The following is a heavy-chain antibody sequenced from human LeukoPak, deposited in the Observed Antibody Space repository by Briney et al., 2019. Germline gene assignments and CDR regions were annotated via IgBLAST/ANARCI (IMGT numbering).Heavy chain of an antibody. Sequence: GGSLRLSCAASGFTFSSYSMNWVRQAPGKGLEWVSSISSSSSYIYYADSVKGRFTISRDNAKNSLYLQMNSLRAEDTAVYYCARVGFCSSTSCYDGYDYWGRGPLVTVS. CDR2: ISSSSSYI. D-gene: IGHD2-2*01. CDR3: ARVGFCSSTSCYDGYDY. CDR1: GFTFSSYS. J-gene: IGHJ4*02. V-gene: IGHV3-21*01.